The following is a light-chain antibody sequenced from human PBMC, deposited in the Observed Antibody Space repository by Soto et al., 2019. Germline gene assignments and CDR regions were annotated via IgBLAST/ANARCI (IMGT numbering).Light chain of an antibody. CDR3: SSYTSSSTDV. V-gene: IGLV2-14*01. Sequence: QSALTQPASVSGSPGQSITISCTGTSSDVGGYNYVSWYQQHPGKAPKLMIYEVSNRPSGVSNRFSGSKSGNTASLTISGLQAEDEADYYCSSYTSSSTDVFGTGTKL. CDR1: SSDVGGYNY. CDR2: EVS. J-gene: IGLJ1*01.